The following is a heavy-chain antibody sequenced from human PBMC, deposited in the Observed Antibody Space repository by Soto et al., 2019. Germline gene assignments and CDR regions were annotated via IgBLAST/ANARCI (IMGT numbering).Heavy chain of an antibody. D-gene: IGHD5-18*01. Sequence: QVQLQQWGAGLLKPSETLSLTCAVYGGSFSGYYWSWIRQPPGKGLEWIGEINHSGSTNYNPSLKRRVTISVDTSKNQFSLKLSSVTAADTAVYYCARRYSYGADYWGQGTLVTVSS. CDR3: ARRYSYGADY. CDR2: INHSGST. J-gene: IGHJ4*02. CDR1: GGSFSGYY. V-gene: IGHV4-34*01.